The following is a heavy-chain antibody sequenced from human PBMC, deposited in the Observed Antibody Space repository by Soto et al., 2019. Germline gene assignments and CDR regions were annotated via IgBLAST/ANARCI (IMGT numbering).Heavy chain of an antibody. CDR3: ASVTFGGIVLAH. Sequence: SETPSLTCTVSADSFSKYYWTWIRQPPGKGLEWIGYIYFNGNTKYNPSLEGRLTISIDTSKKEFSLKLSSVTAADAAVYYCASVTFGGIVLAHWGQGTLVTVSA. CDR1: ADSFSKYY. V-gene: IGHV4-59*01. CDR2: IYFNGNT. J-gene: IGHJ4*02. D-gene: IGHD3-16*01.